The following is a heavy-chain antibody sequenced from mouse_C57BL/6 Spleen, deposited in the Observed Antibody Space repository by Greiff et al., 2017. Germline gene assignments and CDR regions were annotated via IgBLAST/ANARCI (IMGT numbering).Heavy chain of an antibody. CDR2: IRSKSNNYAT. CDR3: VRHKGYFDY. CDR1: GFSFNTYA. Sequence: EVQLQESGGGLVQPKGSLKLSCAASGFSFNTYAMNWVRQAPGKGLEWVARIRSKSNNYATYYADSVKDRFTISRDDSESMLYLQMNNLKTEDTAMYYCVRHKGYFDYWGQGTTLTVSS. V-gene: IGHV10-1*01. J-gene: IGHJ2*01.